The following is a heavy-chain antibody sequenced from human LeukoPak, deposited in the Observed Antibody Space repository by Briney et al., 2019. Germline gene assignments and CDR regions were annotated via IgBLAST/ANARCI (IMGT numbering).Heavy chain of an antibody. J-gene: IGHJ4*02. CDR2: ISYDGSNK. Sequence: PGRSLRLSCAVSGFTFSNYAMHWVRQAPGKGLEWVAVISYDGSNKYYADSVKGRFTISRDNSKNTLYLQMNSLRAEDTAVYYCAKGTYYYDSSGEFGYWGQGTLVTVSS. CDR1: GFTFSNYA. V-gene: IGHV3-30-3*01. D-gene: IGHD3-22*01. CDR3: AKGTYYYDSSGEFGY.